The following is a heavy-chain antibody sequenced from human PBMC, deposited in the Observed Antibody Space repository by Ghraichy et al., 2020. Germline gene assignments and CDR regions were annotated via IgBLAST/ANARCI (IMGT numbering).Heavy chain of an antibody. CDR2: IYTSGST. CDR1: GGSISSYY. J-gene: IGHJ4*02. D-gene: IGHD3-10*01. CDR3: ARGVWEVRGVIVSLAPYYFDY. V-gene: IGHV4-4*07. Sequence: TLSLTCTVSGGSISSYYWSWIRQPAGKGLEWIGRIYTSGSTNYNPSLKSRVTMSVDTSKNQFSLKLSSVTAADTAMYYCARGVWEVRGVIVSLAPYYFDYWGQGTLVTVSS.